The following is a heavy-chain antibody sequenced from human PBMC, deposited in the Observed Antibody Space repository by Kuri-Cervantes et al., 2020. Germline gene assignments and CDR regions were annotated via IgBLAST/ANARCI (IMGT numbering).Heavy chain of an antibody. CDR2: ISAYNGNT. V-gene: IGHV1-18*01. CDR3: ARAGYSSWYGVDGMDV. D-gene: IGHD6-13*01. J-gene: IGHJ6*02. Sequence: ASVKVSCKASGYTFTSYGISWVRQAPGQGLEWMGWISAYNGNTNYAQKFQGRVTMTRNTSISTAYMELSSLRSEDTAVYYCARAGYSSWYGVDGMDVWGQGTTVTVSS. CDR1: GYTFTSYG.